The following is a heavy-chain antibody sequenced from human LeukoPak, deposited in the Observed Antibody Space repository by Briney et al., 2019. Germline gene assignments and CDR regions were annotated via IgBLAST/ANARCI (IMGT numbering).Heavy chain of an antibody. CDR1: GYTFTSYG. V-gene: IGHV1-46*01. Sequence: ASVKVSCKASGYTFTSYGISWVRQAPGQGPEWMGIINPSDGTTNYAQRFQGRVTLTRDTSTSTFYMELSSLRSEGTAVYYCARVYAAGVWFAYWGQGTLVTVSS. CDR2: INPSDGTT. J-gene: IGHJ4*02. CDR3: ARVYAAGVWFAY. D-gene: IGHD2-2*02.